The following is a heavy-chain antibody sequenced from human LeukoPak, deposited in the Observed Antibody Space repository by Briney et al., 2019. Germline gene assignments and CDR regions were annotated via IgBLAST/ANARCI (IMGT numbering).Heavy chain of an antibody. D-gene: IGHD5-24*01. CDR3: AREGRNNVLWLQFRFWYFDL. CDR1: GGSFSGYD. CDR2: INHSGST. V-gene: IGHV4-34*01. J-gene: IGHJ2*01. Sequence: PSETLSLTCAVYGGSFSGYDWSWIRQPPGKGLEWIGEINHSGSTNYNPSLKSRVTILVDTSKNQFSLKLSSVTAADTAVYYCAREGRNNVLWLQFRFWYFDLWGRGTLVTVSS.